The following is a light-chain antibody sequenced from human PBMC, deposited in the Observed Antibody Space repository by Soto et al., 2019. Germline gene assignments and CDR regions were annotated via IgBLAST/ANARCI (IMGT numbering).Light chain of an antibody. CDR2: TAS. CDR3: QQSISFPIT. Sequence: DIQMTQSPSSVSASVGDRVTITCRASQSISSWLAWYQQKPGKVPKLLIYTASSLQSGVPSRFSGSGSGTDFTLTISSLQPEDFGTYYCQQSISFPITFGQGTRLEMK. V-gene: IGKV1-12*01. J-gene: IGKJ5*01. CDR1: QSISSW.